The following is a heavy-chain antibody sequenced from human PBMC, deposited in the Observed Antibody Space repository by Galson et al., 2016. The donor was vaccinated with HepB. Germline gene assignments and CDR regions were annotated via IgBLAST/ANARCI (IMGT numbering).Heavy chain of an antibody. V-gene: IGHV3-23*01. CDR3: AKRSSGGQYYFDY. D-gene: IGHD2-15*01. CDR2: FGVSVNT. Sequence: LRLSCATSGFTFSNNGMSWVRQAPGKGLEWVSTFGVSVNTYYADSVKGRFTISRDNSKNTLWLQMNSLRAEDTAVYYCAKRSSGGQYYFDYWGQGTLVTVSS. CDR1: GFTFSNNG. J-gene: IGHJ4*02.